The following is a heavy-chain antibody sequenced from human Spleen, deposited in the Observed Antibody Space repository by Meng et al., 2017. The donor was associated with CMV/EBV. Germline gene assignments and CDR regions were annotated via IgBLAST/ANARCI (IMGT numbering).Heavy chain of an antibody. J-gene: IGHJ6*02. V-gene: IGHV3-49*04. D-gene: IGHD2-2*01. CDR3: TRALLYQLPWYGMDV. CDR1: GFTFGDYV. CDR2: IRSEAYGGTT. Sequence: GGSLRLSCTTSGFTFGDYVMSWVRQAPGKGLEWVGFIRSEAYGGTTEYAASVRGRFTISRDNSKNIAYLQMSSLKTEDTAVYYCTRALLYQLPWYGMDVWGQGTTVTVSS.